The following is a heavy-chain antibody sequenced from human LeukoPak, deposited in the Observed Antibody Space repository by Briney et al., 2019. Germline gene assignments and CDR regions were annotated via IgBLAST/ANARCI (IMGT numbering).Heavy chain of an antibody. D-gene: IGHD3-22*01. J-gene: IGHJ3*02. CDR3: ARGGTSSGYYFAPAKVYAFDI. CDR1: GGSISSSSYY. CDR2: IYYSGST. V-gene: IGHV4-39*07. Sequence: SETLSLTCTVSGGSISSSSYYWGWIRQPPGKGLEWIGSIYYSGSTYYNPSLKSRVTISVDTSKNQFSLKLSSVTAADTAVYYCARGGTSSGYYFAPAKVYAFDIWGQGTMVTVSS.